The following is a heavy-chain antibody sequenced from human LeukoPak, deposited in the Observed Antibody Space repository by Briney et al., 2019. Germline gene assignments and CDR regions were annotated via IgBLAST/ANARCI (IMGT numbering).Heavy chain of an antibody. J-gene: IGHJ6*02. CDR2: IYNSGRT. CDR3: ARNDGTSFTAYGMVV. Sequence: PSETLSLTCTVSGGSISSGGYYWSWIRQLPGKGLEWMGYIYNSGRTYYNPSLKSRVTISVDTSKNHFSLRLSSVTAADTAVYYCARNDGTSFTAYGMVVWGQGTTVTVSS. CDR1: GGSISSGGYY. V-gene: IGHV4-31*03. D-gene: IGHD5-24*01.